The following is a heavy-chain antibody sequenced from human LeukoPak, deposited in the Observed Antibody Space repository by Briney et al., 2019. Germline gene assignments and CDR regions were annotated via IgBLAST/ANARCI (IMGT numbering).Heavy chain of an antibody. V-gene: IGHV3-48*03. J-gene: IGHJ6*02. D-gene: IGHD1-26*01. Sequence: GSLRLSCAASGFSFSRYEMIWVRQSPGKGLEWLSYISRSGGTIYYADSVRGRFTISRDNAKNSLYLQMNSLRADDTALYYCAREDSGSYDDYFYYGLDVWGQGTTITVSS. CDR3: AREDSGSYDDYFYYGLDV. CDR1: GFSFSRYE. CDR2: ISRSGGTI.